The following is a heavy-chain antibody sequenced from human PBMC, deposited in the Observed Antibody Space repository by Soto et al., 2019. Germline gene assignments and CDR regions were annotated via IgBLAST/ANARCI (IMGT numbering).Heavy chain of an antibody. CDR3: ARAYSDAFDI. CDR2: ISSSGTGI. J-gene: IGHJ3*02. CDR1: GFTFSDYY. D-gene: IGHD2-15*01. V-gene: IGHV3-11*01. Sequence: GGSLRLSCAASGFTFSDYYMTWIRQAPGKGLEWVSYISSSGTGIYYADSVRGRFTISRDNAKNSVYLQMSSLRAEDTAVYYCARAYSDAFDIWGQGTMVTVSS.